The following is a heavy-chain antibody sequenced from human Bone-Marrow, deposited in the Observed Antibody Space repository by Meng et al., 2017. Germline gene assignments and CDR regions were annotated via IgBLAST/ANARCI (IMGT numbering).Heavy chain of an antibody. J-gene: IGHJ4*02. CDR3: ARVRWELPDY. D-gene: IGHD1-26*01. CDR2: INPNSGGT. V-gene: IGHV1-2*06. CDR1: GYTFPGYY. Sequence: QGKVVQSGAEVKKPGASGKVSCKASGYTFPGYYMHWVRQAPGQGLEWMGRINPNSGGTNYAQKFQGRVTMTRDTSISTAYMELSRLRSDDTAVYYCARVRWELPDYWGQGTLVTVSS.